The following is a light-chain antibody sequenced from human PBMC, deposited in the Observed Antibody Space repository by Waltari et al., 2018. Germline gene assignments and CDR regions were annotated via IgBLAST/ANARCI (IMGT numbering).Light chain of an antibody. Sequence: EIEVTQSPGTLSLSPGERATLSCRASQIISNNYLAWYQAKPGQAPRLLIYGIAPRATGIPDRFSGGGSGTDFTLTISRLEHEDFAVYYCQQFGGSPKYTFGQGTKLEIK. J-gene: IGKJ2*01. CDR3: QQFGGSPKYT. CDR1: QIISNNY. CDR2: GIA. V-gene: IGKV3-20*01.